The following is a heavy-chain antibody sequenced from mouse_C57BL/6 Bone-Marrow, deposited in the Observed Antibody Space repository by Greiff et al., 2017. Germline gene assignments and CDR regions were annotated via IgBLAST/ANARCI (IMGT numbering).Heavy chain of an antibody. V-gene: IGHV5-4*03. CDR1: GFTFSSYA. CDR2: ISDGGSYT. Sequence: EVMLVESGGGLVKPGGSLKLSCAASGFTFSSYALSWVRQTPEKRLEWVATISDGGSYTYYPDNVKGRFTISRDNAKNNLYLQMSYLKSEDTAMYYCARGPLDYWGQGTSVTVSS. J-gene: IGHJ4*01. CDR3: ARGPLDY.